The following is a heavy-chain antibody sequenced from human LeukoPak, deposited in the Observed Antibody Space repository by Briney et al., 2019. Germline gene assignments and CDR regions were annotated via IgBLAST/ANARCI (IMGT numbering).Heavy chain of an antibody. J-gene: IGHJ4*02. V-gene: IGHV1-18*01. Sequence: ASVKVSCKASGGTFSSYATSWVRQAPGQGLEWMGWISAYNGNTNYAQKLQGRVTMTTDTSTSTAYMELRSLRSDDTAVYYCARDLGITGTHGDYWGQGTLVTVSS. CDR2: ISAYNGNT. CDR1: GGTFSSYA. D-gene: IGHD1-7*01. CDR3: ARDLGITGTHGDY.